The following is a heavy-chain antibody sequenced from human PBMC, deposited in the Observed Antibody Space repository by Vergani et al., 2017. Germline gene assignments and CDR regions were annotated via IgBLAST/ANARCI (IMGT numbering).Heavy chain of an antibody. CDR3: AKEFWGSSGWYRGPFDY. CDR2: ISGSGGST. CDR1: GFTFSSYA. D-gene: IGHD6-19*01. Sequence: EVQLLESGGGLVQPGGSLRLSCAASGFTFSSYAMSWVRQAPGKGLEWVSAISGSGGSTYYADAVKGRFTISRDNSKNTLYLQMNSLRAEDTAVYYCAKEFWGSSGWYRGPFDYWSQGTLVTVSS. V-gene: IGHV3-23*01. J-gene: IGHJ4*02.